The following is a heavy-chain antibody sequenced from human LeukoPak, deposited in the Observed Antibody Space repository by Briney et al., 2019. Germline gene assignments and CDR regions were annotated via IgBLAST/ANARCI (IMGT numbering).Heavy chain of an antibody. CDR3: ARIGGYDTADDY. CDR1: GYTFTGYY. Sequence: VASVKVSCKASGYTFTGYYMHWVRQAPGQGLERMGWINPNSGGTNYAQKFQGRVTMTRDTSISTAYMELSRLRSDDTAVYYCARIGGYDTADDYWGQGTLVTVSS. CDR2: INPNSGGT. J-gene: IGHJ4*02. V-gene: IGHV1-2*02. D-gene: IGHD5-12*01.